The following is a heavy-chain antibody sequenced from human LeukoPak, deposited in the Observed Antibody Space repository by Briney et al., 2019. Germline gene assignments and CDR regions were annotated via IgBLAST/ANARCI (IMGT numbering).Heavy chain of an antibody. CDR3: ATDLDSGPCID. CDR2: IRKDGRDK. D-gene: IGHD1-26*01. Sequence: GGSLRLSCAASGSPFSNYWMTWVRQAPGKGLEWVANIRKDGRDKYYVDSVQGRFTISRDNTKNLLFLQMNSLRAEDTAMYYCATDLDSGPCIDWGQGTLVTVSS. V-gene: IGHV3-7*05. CDR1: GSPFSNYW. J-gene: IGHJ4*02.